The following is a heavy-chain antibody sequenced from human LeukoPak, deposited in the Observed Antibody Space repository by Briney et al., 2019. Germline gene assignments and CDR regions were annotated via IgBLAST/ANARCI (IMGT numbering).Heavy chain of an antibody. Sequence: SETLSLTCAVSGGSFSSNTWWSWVRQSPAKGLEGLGEIYHSGTTKYNPSVTSRITISLDKSKNQFSLNLRSVTAADTAVYYCVRAPDGVIEYFQYWGQGTLVTVSS. CDR2: IYHSGTT. J-gene: IGHJ1*01. D-gene: IGHD2-21*01. V-gene: IGHV4-4*02. CDR1: GGSFSSNTW. CDR3: VRAPDGVIEYFQY.